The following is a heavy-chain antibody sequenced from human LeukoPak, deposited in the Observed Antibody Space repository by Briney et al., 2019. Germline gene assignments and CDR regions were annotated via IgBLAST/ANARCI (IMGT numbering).Heavy chain of an antibody. Sequence: PGGSLRPSCAASGFTFSSYGMHWVRQAPGKGLEWVAVISYDGSNKYYADSVKGRFTISRDNSKNTLYLQMNSLRAEDTAVYYCAKDEGYSYGLNYYYYYYGMDVWGQGTTVTVSS. CDR3: AKDEGYSYGLNYYYYYYGMDV. J-gene: IGHJ6*02. CDR2: ISYDGSNK. D-gene: IGHD5-18*01. V-gene: IGHV3-30*18. CDR1: GFTFSSYG.